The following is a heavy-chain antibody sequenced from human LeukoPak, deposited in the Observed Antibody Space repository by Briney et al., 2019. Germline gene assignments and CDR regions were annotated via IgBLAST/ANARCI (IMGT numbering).Heavy chain of an antibody. CDR3: ARCTGYSSIYYYYMDV. Sequence: SETLSLTCTVSGYSISLGYYWGWIRQPPGKGLEWIGYIYYSGSTNYNPSLKSRVTISVDTSKNQFSLKLSSVTAADTAVYYCARCTGYSSIYYYYMDVWGKGTTVTVSS. D-gene: IGHD6-13*01. CDR2: IYYSGST. J-gene: IGHJ6*03. CDR1: GYSISLGYY. V-gene: IGHV4-59*01.